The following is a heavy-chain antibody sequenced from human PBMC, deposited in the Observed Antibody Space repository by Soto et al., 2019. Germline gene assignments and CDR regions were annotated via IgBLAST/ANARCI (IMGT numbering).Heavy chain of an antibody. CDR1: GYSFTSYW. J-gene: IGHJ4*02. CDR2: IYPGDSDT. CDR3: ARRMNYYDSSGYYFPDY. D-gene: IGHD3-22*01. V-gene: IGHV5-51*01. Sequence: GESLKISCKGSGYSFTSYWIGWVRQMPGKGLEWMGIIYPGDSDTRYSPSFQGQVTISADKSISTAYLQWSSLKASDTAMYYCARRMNYYDSSGYYFPDYWGQGTLVTVSS.